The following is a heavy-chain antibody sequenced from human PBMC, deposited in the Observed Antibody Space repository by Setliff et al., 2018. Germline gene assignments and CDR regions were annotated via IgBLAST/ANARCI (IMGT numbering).Heavy chain of an antibody. V-gene: IGHV4-59*08. J-gene: IGHJ6*03. Sequence: PSETLSLTCTVSGGSISGFYCSWIRQPPGKGLEWIGYIYYSGSTNYNPSLKSRVTISVDTSKNQFSLKLSSVTAADTAVYYCARMSGFLYIDVWGKGTTVTVSS. D-gene: IGHD3-3*01. CDR2: IYYSGST. CDR3: ARMSGFLYIDV. CDR1: GGSISGFY.